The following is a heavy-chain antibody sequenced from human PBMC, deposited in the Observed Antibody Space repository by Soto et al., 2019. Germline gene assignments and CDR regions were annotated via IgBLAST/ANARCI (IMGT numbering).Heavy chain of an antibody. J-gene: IGHJ5*02. CDR2: IWYDGDKK. V-gene: IGHV3-33*01. CDR3: ASVFNDYGDYDGANWFDP. Sequence: LRLSCAASGFSFSSHGMHWVRQAPGKGLEWVAVIWYDGDKKYYADSVKGRFTISRDNSKNTLYLQMNSLRAEDTAVYYCASVFNDYGDYDGANWFDPWGQGTLVTVSS. D-gene: IGHD4-17*01. CDR1: GFSFSSHG.